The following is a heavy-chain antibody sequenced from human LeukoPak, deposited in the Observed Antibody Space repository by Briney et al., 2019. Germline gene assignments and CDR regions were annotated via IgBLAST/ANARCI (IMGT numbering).Heavy chain of an antibody. CDR3: ARGRRITFGGIIVPFDY. CDR1: GGSISSSTYY. Sequence: SETLSLTCTVSGGSISSSTYYWGWIRQPPGKGLEWLGRIYYSGNIYNNPSITSRLTISVDTSKNQFSLKLSSVTAADTAVYYCARGRRITFGGIIVPFDYWGQGTVVTVSS. CDR2: IYYSGNI. V-gene: IGHV4-39*01. D-gene: IGHD3-16*02. J-gene: IGHJ4*02.